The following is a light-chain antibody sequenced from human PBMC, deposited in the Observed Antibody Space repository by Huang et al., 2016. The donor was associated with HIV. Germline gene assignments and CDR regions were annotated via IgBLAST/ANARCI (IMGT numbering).Light chain of an antibody. Sequence: EIVLTQSPGTLSLSPGERANLSCRASQRVSSFLDWYQQKPGQAPRLLIYDASTRATGVPARFSGSRSGTDFTLTISSREPEDFAVDYCQQRSNWPLYTFGQGTKLEIK. V-gene: IGKV3-11*01. CDR2: DAS. CDR1: QRVSSF. CDR3: QQRSNWPLYT. J-gene: IGKJ2*01.